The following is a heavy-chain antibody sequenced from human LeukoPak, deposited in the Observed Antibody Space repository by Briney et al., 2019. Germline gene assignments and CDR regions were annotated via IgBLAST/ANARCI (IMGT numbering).Heavy chain of an antibody. CDR1: GGSISSYY. D-gene: IGHD6-13*01. J-gene: IGHJ4*02. Sequence: PSETLSLTCTVSGGSISSYYWSWIRQPPGKGLEWIGYIYYSGSTYYNPSLKSRVTISVDTSKNQFSLKLSSVTAADTAVYYCARGGAAAGTGLDYWGQGTLVTVSS. V-gene: IGHV4-59*08. CDR2: IYYSGST. CDR3: ARGGAAAGTGLDY.